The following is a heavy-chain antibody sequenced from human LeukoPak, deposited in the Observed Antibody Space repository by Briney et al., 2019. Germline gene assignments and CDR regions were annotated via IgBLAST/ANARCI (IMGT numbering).Heavy chain of an antibody. CDR3: AREQWYCSSTSCYSYFDY. CDR1: GGSISSYY. CDR2: IYYSGST. D-gene: IGHD2-2*01. J-gene: IGHJ4*02. V-gene: IGHV4-59*12. Sequence: SETLSLTCAVSGGSISSYYWSWIRQPPGRGLEWIGDIYYSGSTYYNPSLKSRVTISVDTSKNQFSLKLSSVTAADTAVYYCAREQWYCSSTSCYSYFDYWGQGTLVTVSS.